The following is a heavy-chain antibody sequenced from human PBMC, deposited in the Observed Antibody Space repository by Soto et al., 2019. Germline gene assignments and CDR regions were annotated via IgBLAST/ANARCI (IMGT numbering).Heavy chain of an antibody. CDR2: THHSGRT. Sequence: SETLFRTCTVSGGSMISSNWWDWVRQPPGKGLEWIGETHHSGRTNYNPSLKSRVTISVDKSKNHFSLKLSSVTAADTAVYYCARSDATGLDYWGPGTLVTVYS. D-gene: IGHD4-17*01. V-gene: IGHV4-4*02. CDR1: GGSMISSNW. CDR3: ARSDATGLDY. J-gene: IGHJ4*02.